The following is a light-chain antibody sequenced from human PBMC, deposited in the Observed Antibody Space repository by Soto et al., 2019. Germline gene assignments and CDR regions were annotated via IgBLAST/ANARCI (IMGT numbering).Light chain of an antibody. CDR3: HQRKSWPRT. Sequence: EIVLTQSPATLSSSPGERATLSCRASQTVSNKLAWYQHKPGQAPRLLIYDTSNRATGIPARFSGSGSGTDFTLTISRLEPEDFAAYYCHQRKSWPRTFGQGTKVDIK. CDR1: QTVSNK. V-gene: IGKV3-11*01. J-gene: IGKJ1*01. CDR2: DTS.